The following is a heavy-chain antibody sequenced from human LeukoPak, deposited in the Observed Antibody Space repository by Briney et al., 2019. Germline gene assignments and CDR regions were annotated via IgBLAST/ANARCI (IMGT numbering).Heavy chain of an antibody. Sequence: GGSLRLSCAASGFTFSSYTMGWVRQAPGKGLEWVSSIGSSLTYIYYADSVKGRFTISRDNAKNSLYLQMNSLRPDDTAVYYCARDGRYCSSPSCYFDYWGQGSLVTVSS. CDR2: IGSSLTYI. CDR1: GFTFSSYT. CDR3: ARDGRYCSSPSCYFDY. V-gene: IGHV3-21*01. J-gene: IGHJ4*02. D-gene: IGHD2-2*01.